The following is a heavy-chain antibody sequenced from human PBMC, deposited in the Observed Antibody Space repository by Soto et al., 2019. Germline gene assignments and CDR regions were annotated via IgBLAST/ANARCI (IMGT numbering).Heavy chain of an antibody. CDR2: IYHIGTT. V-gene: IGHV4-59*01. CDR1: GDSMSPFY. CDR3: GRFRRNYFGL. J-gene: IGHJ4*02. D-gene: IGHD3-10*01. Sequence: PSETLSLTCAVSGDSMSPFYWSWIRQPPGKGLEWIGYIYHIGTTTYNPSLESRVTISLEWSKNEFYRKLTSVTAADTAVDYCGRFRRNYFGLSGRGPLVTVSS.